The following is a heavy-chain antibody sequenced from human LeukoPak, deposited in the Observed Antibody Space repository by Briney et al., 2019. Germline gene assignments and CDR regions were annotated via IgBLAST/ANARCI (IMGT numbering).Heavy chain of an antibody. CDR1: GFTFTSYG. CDR2: IGSGGTTI. V-gene: IGHV3-48*01. CDR3: ARAQPPRVLARMDV. D-gene: IGHD3-3*01. Sequence: GGSLRLSCAASGFTFTSYGLNWVRQAPGKGLEWISFIGSGGTTIYYADSVKGRFSISRDNADNSLFLQMDSLRAEDTAVYYCARAQPPRVLARMDVWGKGTTVIVSS. J-gene: IGHJ6*03.